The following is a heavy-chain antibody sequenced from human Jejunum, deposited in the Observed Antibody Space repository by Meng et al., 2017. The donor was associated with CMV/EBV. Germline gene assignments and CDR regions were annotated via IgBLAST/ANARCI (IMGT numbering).Heavy chain of an antibody. D-gene: IGHD2/OR15-2a*01. CDR3: ARHMSDPESDPFDP. CDR1: GASINSDIDY. J-gene: IGHJ5*02. CDR2: VHYTGRT. Sequence: SGASINSDIDYGDWIRQPPGKGLEWIGNVHYTGRTFYSPSLRGRLTISVDTSSNQFSLKLSSVTAADTAVYYCARHMSDPESDPFDPWGQGILVTVSS. V-gene: IGHV4-39*01.